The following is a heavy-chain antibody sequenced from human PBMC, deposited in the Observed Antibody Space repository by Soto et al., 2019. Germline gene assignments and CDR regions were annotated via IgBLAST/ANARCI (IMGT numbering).Heavy chain of an antibody. CDR2: ISWNSGSI. J-gene: IGHJ4*02. Sequence: DVQLVESGGGLVQPGRSLRLSCAASGFTFDDYAMHWVRQAPGKGLEWVSGISWNSGSIGYADSVKGRFTISRDNAKNSLYLQMNSLRAEDTALYYCAKDLLHWGRTIFDYWGQGTLVTVSS. D-gene: IGHD7-27*01. CDR3: AKDLLHWGRTIFDY. V-gene: IGHV3-9*01. CDR1: GFTFDDYA.